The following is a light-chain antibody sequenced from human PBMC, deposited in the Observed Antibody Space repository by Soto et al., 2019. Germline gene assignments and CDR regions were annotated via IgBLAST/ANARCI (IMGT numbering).Light chain of an antibody. CDR2: KAS. J-gene: IGKJ1*01. CDR1: QRISTW. V-gene: IGKV1-5*03. Sequence: DIQMTQSPSTLSASVGDRDTNTCRASQRISTWLAWYQQKPGKAPKLLIYKASSLESGVPSRFSGSGSGTEFTLTFSSLQPDDFATYYCQQYINRWTFGQGTKVDIK. CDR3: QQYINRWT.